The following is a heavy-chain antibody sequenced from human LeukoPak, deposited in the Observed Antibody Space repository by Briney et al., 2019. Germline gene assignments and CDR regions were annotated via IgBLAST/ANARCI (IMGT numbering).Heavy chain of an antibody. CDR3: ARGPSYDSSGYYFYY. CDR2: IYPGDCDT. CDR1: GYSFTSYW. D-gene: IGHD3-22*01. Sequence: GESLKISCKGSGYSFTSYWIGWVRQMPGKGLEWMGIIYPGDCDTRYSPSFQGQVTISADKSISTAHLQWSSLKASDTAMYYCARGPSYDSSGYYFYYWGQGTLVTVSS. J-gene: IGHJ4*02. V-gene: IGHV5-51*01.